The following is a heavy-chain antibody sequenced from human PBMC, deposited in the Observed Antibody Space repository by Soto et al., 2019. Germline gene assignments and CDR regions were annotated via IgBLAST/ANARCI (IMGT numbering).Heavy chain of an antibody. D-gene: IGHD3-22*01. CDR1: GFTFSSYG. Sequence: QVQLVESGGGVVQPGRSLRLSCAASGFTFSSYGMHWVRQAPGKGLEWVAVISYDGSNKYYADSVKGRFTISRDNSKNTLYLQMNSLRAEDTAVYYCARSPRRGYDSSGYYDYWGQGTLVTVSS. J-gene: IGHJ4*02. V-gene: IGHV3-30*03. CDR3: ARSPRRGYDSSGYYDY. CDR2: ISYDGSNK.